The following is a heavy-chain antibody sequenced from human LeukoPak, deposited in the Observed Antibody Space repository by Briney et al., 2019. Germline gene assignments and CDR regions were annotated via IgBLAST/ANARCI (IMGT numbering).Heavy chain of an antibody. CDR2: ISWNSGNI. CDR1: GFTFDDYA. CDR3: ARIPGRSLSPGPPDV. D-gene: IGHD2/OR15-2a*01. V-gene: IGHV3-9*01. Sequence: PGRSLRLSCAASGFTFDDYAMHWVRQAPGKGLEWVSGISWNSGNIDYADSVKGRFTISRDNAKNSLYLQMNSLRAEDTAVYYCARIPGRSLSPGPPDVWGQGTTVTVSS. J-gene: IGHJ6*02.